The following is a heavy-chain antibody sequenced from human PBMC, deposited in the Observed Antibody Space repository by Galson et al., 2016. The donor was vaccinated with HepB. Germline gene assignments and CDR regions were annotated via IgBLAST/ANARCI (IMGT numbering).Heavy chain of an antibody. Sequence: SLRLSCAASGFTFSSYAMTWVRQAPGKGLEWVSAISGSGGGTYYEDSVKGRFTISRANSKTTLYLQMNSRRAEDTAVYYCAKSRSTKPWNYFDYWGQGTLVTVSS. CDR1: GFTFSSYA. D-gene: IGHD2-2*01. CDR3: AKSRSTKPWNYFDY. J-gene: IGHJ4*02. CDR2: ISGSGGGT. V-gene: IGHV3-23*01.